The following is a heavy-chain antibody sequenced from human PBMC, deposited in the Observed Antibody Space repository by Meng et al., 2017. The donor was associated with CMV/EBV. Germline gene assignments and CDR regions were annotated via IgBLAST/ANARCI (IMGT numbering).Heavy chain of an antibody. CDR1: GGSVSSGSYY. Sequence: SETLSLTCTVSGGSVSSGSYYWSWIRQPPGKGLEWIGYIYYSGSTNYNPSLKSRVTISVDTSKNQFSLKLSSVTAADTSVYCCARGTFGVVTKAIDYWGQGTLVTVSS. J-gene: IGHJ4*02. CDR2: IYYSGST. V-gene: IGHV4-61*01. D-gene: IGHD3-3*02. CDR3: ARGTFGVVTKAIDY.